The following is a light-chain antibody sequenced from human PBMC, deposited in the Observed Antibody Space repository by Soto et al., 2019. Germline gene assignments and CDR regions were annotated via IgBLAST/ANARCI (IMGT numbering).Light chain of an antibody. CDR2: KAS. J-gene: IGKJ4*01. CDR1: QSISNW. V-gene: IGKV1-5*03. CDR3: QQYNSYPLT. Sequence: DIQMTQSPSTLSASVGDRVTITCRASQSISNWLAWYQQKPGKAPKLLIYKASSLESGVPSRFSGSGSGTEFTLTISSLQTDDFATYYCQQYNSYPLTFGGGIKVEIK.